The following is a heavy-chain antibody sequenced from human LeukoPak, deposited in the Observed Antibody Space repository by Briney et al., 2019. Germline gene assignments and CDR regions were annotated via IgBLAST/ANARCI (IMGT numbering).Heavy chain of an antibody. CDR2: ISHSGST. V-gene: IGHV4-59*08. D-gene: IGHD2-2*01. CDR3: ARGVCTSSSCYAGDYGMDV. J-gene: IGHJ6*02. Sequence: PSETLSFTCTVSGGSISSYYWSWIREPPGKGREWIGYISHSGSTNYNPSLKSRVTISLDTSKSQFSLRLSSVTAADTAVYYCARGVCTSSSCYAGDYGMDVWGQGTTVTVS. CDR1: GGSISSYY.